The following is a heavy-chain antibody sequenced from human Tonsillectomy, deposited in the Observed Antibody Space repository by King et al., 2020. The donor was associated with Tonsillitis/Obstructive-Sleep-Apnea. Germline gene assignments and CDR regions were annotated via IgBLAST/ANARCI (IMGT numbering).Heavy chain of an antibody. CDR2: LFSNDDT. Sequence: ITLKESGPVLVKPTETLTLTCAVSGFSPSNVRMGVSWIRQPPGKAPEWLAHLFSNDDTSYTTSLKTRLTISKDTSTSQVVLRLTNMDPVDTATYYCARLDVSSPYFDDWGQGTLVTVSS. V-gene: IGHV2-26*01. CDR3: ARLDVSSPYFDD. D-gene: IGHD6-13*01. CDR1: GFSPSNVRMG. J-gene: IGHJ4*02.